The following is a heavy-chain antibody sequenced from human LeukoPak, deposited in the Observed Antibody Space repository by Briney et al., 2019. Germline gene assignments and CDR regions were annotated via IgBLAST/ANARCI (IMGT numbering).Heavy chain of an antibody. CDR1: SGSIRNSNYY. D-gene: IGHD5-24*01. CDR2: IYYSGST. J-gene: IGHJ4*02. V-gene: IGHV4-61*05. Sequence: SETLSLTCTVSSGSIRNSNYYWGWIRQPPGKGLEWIGYIYYSGSTNYNPSLKSRVTISVDTSKNQFSLKLSSVTAADTAVYYCARREGYNFDYWGQGTLVTVSS. CDR3: ARREGYNFDY.